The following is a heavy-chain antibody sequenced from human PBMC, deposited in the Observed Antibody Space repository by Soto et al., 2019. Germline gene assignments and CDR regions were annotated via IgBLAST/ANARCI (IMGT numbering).Heavy chain of an antibody. CDR3: ATREYGDMQYGMDV. CDR2: IYHSGST. Sequence: QVQLQESGPGLVKPSGTLSLTCAVSGGSILSSNWWSWVRQPPGKGLEWIGEIYHSGSTNYNPSLKSRVTLSVDKSTTHFSLKLSSVNAADTAVYYCATREYGDMQYGMDVWGQGTTVTVSS. D-gene: IGHD4-17*01. V-gene: IGHV4-4*02. CDR1: GGSILSSNW. J-gene: IGHJ6*02.